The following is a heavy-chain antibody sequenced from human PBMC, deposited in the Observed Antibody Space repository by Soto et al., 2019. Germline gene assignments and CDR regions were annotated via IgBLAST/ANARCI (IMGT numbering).Heavy chain of an antibody. V-gene: IGHV3-30*18. Sequence: QVQLVESGGGVVQPGRSLRLSCEASGFTFSSYGMHWVRQAPGKGLEWVAVISYDGSNKYYADSVKGRFTISRDNSKNTLYLQMNSLRSDDTAVYYCAKELSINMVPGNGYWGQGTLVTVSS. CDR1: GFTFSSYG. D-gene: IGHD3-10*01. J-gene: IGHJ4*02. CDR2: ISYDGSNK. CDR3: AKELSINMVPGNGY.